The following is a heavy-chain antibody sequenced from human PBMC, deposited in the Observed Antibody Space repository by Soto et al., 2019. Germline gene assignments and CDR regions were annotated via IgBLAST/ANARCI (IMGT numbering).Heavy chain of an antibody. CDR2: IDPSDSYT. Sequence: GESLKICFTGSAYMFATYFIAWVRQMPGKGLEWMLRIDPSDSYTNYSPSFQGHVTISFDKSISTAYLQWSSLKASDTAMHYCARLPSKYGWFDSSRQGTLDTVPS. CDR3: ARLPSKYGWFDS. CDR1: AYMFATYF. D-gene: IGHD4-4*01. V-gene: IGHV5-10-1*01. J-gene: IGHJ5*01.